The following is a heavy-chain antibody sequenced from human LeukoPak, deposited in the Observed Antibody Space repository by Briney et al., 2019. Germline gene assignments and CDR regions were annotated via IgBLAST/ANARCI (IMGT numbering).Heavy chain of an antibody. V-gene: IGHV3-48*03. J-gene: IGHJ4*02. CDR3: ASSDVHGSGNN. Sequence: GGSLRLSCAASGFTFSSYEMNWVRQAPGKGLEWVSYISSSGSTIYYADSVKGRFTISRDNAKNSLYLQMNSLRAEDTAVYYCASSDVHGSGNNWGQGTLVTVSS. CDR1: GFTFSSYE. CDR2: ISSSGSTI. D-gene: IGHD3-10*01.